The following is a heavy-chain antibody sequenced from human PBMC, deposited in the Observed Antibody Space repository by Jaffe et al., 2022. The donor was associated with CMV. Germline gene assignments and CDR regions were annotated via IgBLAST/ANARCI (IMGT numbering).Heavy chain of an antibody. CDR3: AKDRSSLGLPSSHQGFDY. CDR1: GFTFSSYA. D-gene: IGHD3-10*01. CDR2: ISGSGGST. J-gene: IGHJ4*02. V-gene: IGHV3-23*04. Sequence: EVQLVESGGGLVQPGGSLRLSCAASGFTFSSYAMSWVRQAPGKGLEWVSAISGSGGSTYYADSVKGRFTISRDNSKNTLYLQMNSLRAEDTAVYYCAKDRSSLGLPSSHQGFDYWGQGTLVTVSS.